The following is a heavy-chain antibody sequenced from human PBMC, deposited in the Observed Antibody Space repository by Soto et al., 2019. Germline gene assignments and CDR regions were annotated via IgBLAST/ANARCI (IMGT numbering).Heavy chain of an antibody. J-gene: IGHJ5*02. CDR3: ARGGYCSGGSCYGYSLGH. CDR1: GDSISSGGYY. D-gene: IGHD2-15*01. Sequence: QVQLQESGPGLVKPSQTLSLTCTVSGDSISSGGYYWSWIRQHPGKGLEWIGYIYYSGSTYYNPSLKSRVTISVDTSKNQFSLKLSSVTAEDTAVYYCARGGYCSGGSCYGYSLGHWGQGTLVTVSS. CDR2: IYYSGST. V-gene: IGHV4-31*03.